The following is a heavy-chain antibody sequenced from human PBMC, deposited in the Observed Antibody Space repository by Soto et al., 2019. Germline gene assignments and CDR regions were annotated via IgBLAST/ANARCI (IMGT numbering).Heavy chain of an antibody. D-gene: IGHD1-26*01. Sequence: EVQLVESGGGLVQPGGSLRLSCAASGFTVSSNYMSWVRQAPGKGLEWVSVIYSGGSTYYADSVKGRFTISRDNSKNTLYLQMNSLRAEDTAVYYCARAQVGATDGRGMDVWGQGTTVTVSS. V-gene: IGHV3-66*01. CDR1: GFTVSSNY. CDR3: ARAQVGATDGRGMDV. CDR2: IYSGGST. J-gene: IGHJ6*02.